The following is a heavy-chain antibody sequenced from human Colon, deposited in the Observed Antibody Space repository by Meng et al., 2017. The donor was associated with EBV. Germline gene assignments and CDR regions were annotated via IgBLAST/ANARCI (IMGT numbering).Heavy chain of an antibody. Sequence: VPLPQWGAGLLTPPVPRSTPCRVSGGSLSGSYWSWIRQPPGEGLEWIGEINNSGNTTYNPSLKSRVTISIDTSKNQFSLKLSSVTDADTAVYFCARGEPVPGHFLKSWGQGTLVTVSS. D-gene: IGHD6-19*01. CDR2: INNSGNT. V-gene: IGHV4-34*01. J-gene: IGHJ5*02. CDR1: GGSLSGSY. CDR3: ARGEPVPGHFLKS.